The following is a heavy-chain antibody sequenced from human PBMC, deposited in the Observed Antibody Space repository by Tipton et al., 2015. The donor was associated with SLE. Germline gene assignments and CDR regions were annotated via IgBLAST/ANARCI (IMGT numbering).Heavy chain of an antibody. D-gene: IGHD1-14*01. J-gene: IGHJ4*02. Sequence: SLRLSCAASGFTFSSYAIGWVRQAPGKGLEWVSVVYAGGAPHHADSVKGRFSISRDNPTSTVYLQMNSLRAEDTAVYYCAKGTRDTVTAPEFWGQGTLVTVST. CDR1: GFTFSSYA. CDR3: AKGTRDTVTAPEF. V-gene: IGHV3-23*03. CDR2: VYAGGAP.